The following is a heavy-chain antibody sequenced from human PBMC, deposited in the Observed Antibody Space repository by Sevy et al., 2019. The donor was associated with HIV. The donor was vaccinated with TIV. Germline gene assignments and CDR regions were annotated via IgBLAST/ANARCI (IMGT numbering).Heavy chain of an antibody. D-gene: IGHD2-2*01. J-gene: IGHJ3*02. CDR2: ISSSGSTI. CDR3: AREDIVVVPAAMGDAFDI. CDR1: GFTFSSYE. Sequence: WGSLRLSCAASGFTFSSYEMNWVRQAPGKGLEWVSYISSSGSTIYYADSVKGRFTISRDNAKNSLYLQMNSLRAEDTAVYYCAREDIVVVPAAMGDAFDIWGQGTMVTVSS. V-gene: IGHV3-48*03.